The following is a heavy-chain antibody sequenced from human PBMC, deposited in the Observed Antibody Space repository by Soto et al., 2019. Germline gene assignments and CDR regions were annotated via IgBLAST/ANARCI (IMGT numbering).Heavy chain of an antibody. CDR2: INGAATST. V-gene: IGHV3-23*01. D-gene: IGHD1-1*01. J-gene: IGHJ4*02. Sequence: VQLLESGGGLVQPGWSLRLSCVASGINLRSHDMNWVSQPPGKGLEWVSNINGAATSTSYADAVKGRFTISRDNSQNTVYLQMNNLRVEDTAVYYCAVDPNWEWGYWGQGTLVTVSS. CDR1: GINLRSHD. CDR3: AVDPNWEWGY.